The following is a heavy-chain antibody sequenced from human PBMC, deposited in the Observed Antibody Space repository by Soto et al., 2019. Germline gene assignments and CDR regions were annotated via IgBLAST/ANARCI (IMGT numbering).Heavy chain of an antibody. CDR1: GFLFTSHW. Sequence: QLVESGGGLVQPGGSLRLSCAASGFLFTSHWMTWVRQAPGKGLEWVANIHQDGNERYYADSVTGRFTISRDNTRDTLFLQVNYLSAEDTAVYYCARDGSGLYYDTSGYRAYFSDLWGQGTLVTVSS. D-gene: IGHD3-22*01. J-gene: IGHJ4*02. V-gene: IGHV3-7*01. CDR3: ARDGSGLYYDTSGYRAYFSDL. CDR2: IHQDGNER.